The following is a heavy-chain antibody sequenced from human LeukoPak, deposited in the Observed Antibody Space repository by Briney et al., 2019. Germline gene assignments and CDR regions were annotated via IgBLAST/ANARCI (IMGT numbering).Heavy chain of an antibody. D-gene: IGHD2-8*02. CDR3: ARDTGYCSGRVCYLNAFDI. Sequence: SETLSLTCTVSGASISSYYWSWIRQPPGKGLEYIGYIYYSGSTNYNPSLKSRVTISVDTSKKQFSLKLSSVTAADTAVYYCARDTGYCSGRVCYLNAFDIWCRGIMVTVSS. CDR1: GASISSYY. V-gene: IGHV4-59*01. CDR2: IYYSGST. J-gene: IGHJ3*02.